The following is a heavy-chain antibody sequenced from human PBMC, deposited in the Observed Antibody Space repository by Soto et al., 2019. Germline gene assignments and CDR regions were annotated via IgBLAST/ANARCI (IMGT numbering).Heavy chain of an antibody. CDR2: INAGSGNT. D-gene: IGHD2-21*01. CDR1: GYTFSNYD. V-gene: IGHV1-3*01. Sequence: QVPLVQSGAEVKKPGASVKVSCEASGYTFSNYDIHWVRQAPGQRLEWMGWINAGSGNTKYSQKFQGRVTITRDTSASTAYMELSSLISEDTAIYYCVRDGGIPGYYYHYYMDVWGKGTTVTVSS. J-gene: IGHJ6*03. CDR3: VRDGGIPGYYYHYYMDV.